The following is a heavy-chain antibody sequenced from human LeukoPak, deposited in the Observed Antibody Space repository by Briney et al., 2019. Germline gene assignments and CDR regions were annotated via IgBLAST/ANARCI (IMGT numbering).Heavy chain of an antibody. CDR1: GGSVSSGSYY. CDR2: IYYSGST. J-gene: IGHJ4*02. CDR3: ARFPYGSGIDY. V-gene: IGHV4-31*03. Sequence: SETLSLTCTVSGGSVSSGSYYWSWIRQHPGKGLEWIGYIYYSGSTYYNPSLKSRVTISVDTSKNQFSLKLSSVTATDTAVYYCARFPYGSGIDYWGQGTLVTVSS. D-gene: IGHD3-10*01.